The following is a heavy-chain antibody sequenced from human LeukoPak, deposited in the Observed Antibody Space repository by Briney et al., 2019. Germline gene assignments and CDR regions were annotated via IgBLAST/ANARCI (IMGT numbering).Heavy chain of an antibody. J-gene: IGHJ4*02. CDR2: IKEDGSEK. Sequence: QSGGSLRLSCAASGLTFSNYRMSWARQAPGRGLEWVANIKEDGSEKYYVDSMKGRFTISRDNAKNSLYLQMSSLRVEDTAVYYCARDRTGGYFDYWGQGTLVTVSS. V-gene: IGHV3-7*03. CDR1: GLTFSNYR. D-gene: IGHD4-23*01. CDR3: ARDRTGGYFDY.